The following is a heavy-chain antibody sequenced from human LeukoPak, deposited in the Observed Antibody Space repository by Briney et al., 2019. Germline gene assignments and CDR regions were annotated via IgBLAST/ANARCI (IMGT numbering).Heavy chain of an antibody. CDR3: ARDPTTVPTIFDF. J-gene: IGHJ4*02. CDR1: GVSITAYY. V-gene: IGHV4-4*07. Sequence: SETLSLTCTVSGVSITAYYWSWIRQSAENGLEWIGRIYSGESIYATETTFYNPSLESRVTMSADTSKNQVSLKLKSVTAADTAVYYCARDPTTVPTIFDFWGQGILVTVSS. CDR2: IYSGESIYATETT.